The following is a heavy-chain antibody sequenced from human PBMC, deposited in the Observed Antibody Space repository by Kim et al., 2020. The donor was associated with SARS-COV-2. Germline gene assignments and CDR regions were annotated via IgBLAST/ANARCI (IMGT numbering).Heavy chain of an antibody. V-gene: IGHV3-33*01. Sequence: YADSGKGRFTNSRDNSKNTLYLKMNSLRAEDTAVYYCARVNYSSSYSFDYWGQGTLVTVSS. CDR3: ARVNYSSSYSFDY. J-gene: IGHJ4*02. D-gene: IGHD6-6*01.